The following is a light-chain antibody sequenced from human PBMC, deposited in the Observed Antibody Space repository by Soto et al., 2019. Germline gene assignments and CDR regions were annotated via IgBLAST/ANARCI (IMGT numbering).Light chain of an antibody. V-gene: IGKV3-11*01. CDR2: DAS. Sequence: EIVLTQSPATLSLSPEETATLSCRASQSVSSYLARYQQKPGQAPSLLIYDASNRATGIPARFSGSGSGTDFTLTISSREPEDFAVYYCQQRSNWAPSFGQGTRLEIK. J-gene: IGKJ5*01. CDR1: QSVSSY. CDR3: QQRSNWAPS.